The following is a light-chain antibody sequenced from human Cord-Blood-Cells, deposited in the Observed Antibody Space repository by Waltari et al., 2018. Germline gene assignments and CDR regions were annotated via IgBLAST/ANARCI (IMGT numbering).Light chain of an antibody. CDR2: DVS. CDR1: SSDVGGSNY. J-gene: IGLJ3*02. Sequence: QSALTQPRSVSGSPGQSVTIPCTGTSSDVGGSNYVSWYQQHPGKAPKLMIYDVSKRPSGVPDRFSGSKSGNTASLTISGLQAEDEAEYYCCSYAGSYTWVFGGGTKLTVL. CDR3: CSYAGSYTWV. V-gene: IGLV2-11*01.